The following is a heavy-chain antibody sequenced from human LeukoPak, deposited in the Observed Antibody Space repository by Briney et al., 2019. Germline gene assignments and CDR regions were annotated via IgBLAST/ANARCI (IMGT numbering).Heavy chain of an antibody. Sequence: SVKVSCKASGGTFSSYAISWVRQAPGQGLEWMGGIIPIFGTANYAQKFQGRVTITADESTSTAYMELCSLRSEDTAVYYCARDRRGGSAGFDYWGQGTLVTVSS. CDR2: IIPIFGTA. CDR3: ARDRRGGSAGFDY. CDR1: GGTFSSYA. D-gene: IGHD1-26*01. J-gene: IGHJ4*02. V-gene: IGHV1-69*13.